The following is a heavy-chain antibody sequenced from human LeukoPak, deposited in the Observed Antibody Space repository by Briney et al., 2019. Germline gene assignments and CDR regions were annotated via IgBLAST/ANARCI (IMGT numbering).Heavy chain of an antibody. CDR1: GYTFTGYF. CDR2: INPNSGGT. Sequence: ASVKVSCKASGYTFTGYFMHWVRQAPGQGLEWMGWINPNSGGTNYAQKFRGRVTMTRDTSISTAYMELSRLRPDDTAVYYCARDGTAISEALFDYWGQGTLVTVSS. D-gene: IGHD2-21*02. V-gene: IGHV1-2*02. CDR3: ARDGTAISEALFDY. J-gene: IGHJ4*02.